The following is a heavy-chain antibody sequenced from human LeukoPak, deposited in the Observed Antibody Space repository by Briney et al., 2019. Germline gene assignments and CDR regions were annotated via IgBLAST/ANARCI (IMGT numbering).Heavy chain of an antibody. CDR3: ARGGYPFDY. D-gene: IGHD5-18*01. CDR2: LNHSGGT. J-gene: IGHJ4*01. CDR1: GGSFSDYF. V-gene: IGHV4-34*01. Sequence: PSETLSLTCAVYGGSFSDYFWSWIRQSPGEGLEWIAELNHSGGTNYNPSHMSRVTISVDTSRNQFSLRLTSVTAADTAVYYCARGGYPFDYWGQGVLVTLSS.